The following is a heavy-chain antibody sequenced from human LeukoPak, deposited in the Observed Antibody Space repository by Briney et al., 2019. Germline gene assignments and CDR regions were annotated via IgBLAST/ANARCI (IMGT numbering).Heavy chain of an antibody. J-gene: IGHJ6*03. Sequence: PSQTLSLTCTVSGGSISSGDYYWSWIRQPPGKGLEWIGYIYYSGSTYYNPSLKSRVTISVDTSKNQFSLKLSSVTAADTAVYYCAREIFGVVIVGGPYYYYYMDVWGKGTTVTVSS. CDR1: GGSISSGDYY. CDR3: AREIFGVVIVGGPYYYYYMDV. V-gene: IGHV4-30-4*08. D-gene: IGHD3-3*01. CDR2: IYYSGST.